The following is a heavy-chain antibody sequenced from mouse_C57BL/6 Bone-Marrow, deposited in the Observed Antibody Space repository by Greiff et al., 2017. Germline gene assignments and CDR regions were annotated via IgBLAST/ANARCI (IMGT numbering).Heavy chain of an antibody. CDR1: GYTFTDYY. V-gene: IGHV1-19*01. CDR3: ASGIGLGRNWYFDV. J-gene: IGHJ1*03. D-gene: IGHD4-1*01. CDR2: INPYNGGT. Sequence: EVQLQESGPVLVQPGASVKMSCKASGYTFTDYYMNWVQQSHGKSLEWIAVINPYNGGTSYNQKFKGKATLTVDKSSSTDYLELNSLTSEDSAVYYCASGIGLGRNWYFDVWGTGTTVTVSS.